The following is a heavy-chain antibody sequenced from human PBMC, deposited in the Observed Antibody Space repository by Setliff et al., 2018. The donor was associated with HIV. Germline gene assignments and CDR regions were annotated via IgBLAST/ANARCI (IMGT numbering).Heavy chain of an antibody. CDR3: ARGRVTLNGVAAGHHYMDV. J-gene: IGHJ6*03. CDR2: VYYTGST. Sequence: SETLSLTCTVSGGFIGTYYWSWIWQSPGKGLEWIGSVYYTGSTNYNPSLESRVTMSVDTSKNQFSLRLMSLTAADTAIYYCARGRVTLNGVAAGHHYMDVWGKGNTVTVSS. V-gene: IGHV4-59*13. D-gene: IGHD3-3*01. CDR1: GGFIGTYY.